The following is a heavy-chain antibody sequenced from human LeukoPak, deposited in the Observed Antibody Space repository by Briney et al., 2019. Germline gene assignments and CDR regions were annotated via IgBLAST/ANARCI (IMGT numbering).Heavy chain of an antibody. CDR3: ASVYSSRTYWFDP. CDR1: GGSISSYY. CDR2: IYYSGSI. Sequence: NSSETLPLTCIVSGGSISSYYWSWIRQPPGKGLEWIGYIYYSGSISYNPSLKSRATISVDTSKNQLSLKLTSVTAADTAVYYCASVYSSRTYWFDPWGQGTLVTVSS. V-gene: IGHV4-59*01. J-gene: IGHJ5*02. D-gene: IGHD6-13*01.